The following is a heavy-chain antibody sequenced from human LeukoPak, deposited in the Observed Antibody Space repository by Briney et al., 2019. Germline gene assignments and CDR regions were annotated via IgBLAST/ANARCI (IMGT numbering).Heavy chain of an antibody. CDR2: INHSGST. J-gene: IGHJ6*02. Sequence: PSETLSLTCAVYGGSFSGYYWSWIRQPPGKGLEWIGEINHSGSTNYNPSLKSRVTISVDTSKNQFSLKLSSVTAADTAVYYCARERPRITIFGVAITAPDGMDVWGQGTTVTVSS. D-gene: IGHD3-3*01. V-gene: IGHV4-34*01. CDR3: ARERPRITIFGVAITAPDGMDV. CDR1: GGSFSGYY.